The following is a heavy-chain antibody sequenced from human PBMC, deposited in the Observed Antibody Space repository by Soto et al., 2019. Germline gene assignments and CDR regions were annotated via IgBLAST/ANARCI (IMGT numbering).Heavy chain of an antibody. D-gene: IGHD3-22*01. CDR1: GYSFAGYW. CDR2: IDPSDSQT. V-gene: IGHV5-10-1*01. Sequence: TGESLKISCKGSGYSFAGYWITWVRQKPGKGLEWMGRIDPSDSQTYYSPSFRGHVTISATKSITTVFLQWSSLRASDTAMYYCARQIYDSDTGPNFQYYFDSWGQGTLVTV. CDR3: ARQIYDSDTGPNFQYYFDS. J-gene: IGHJ4*02.